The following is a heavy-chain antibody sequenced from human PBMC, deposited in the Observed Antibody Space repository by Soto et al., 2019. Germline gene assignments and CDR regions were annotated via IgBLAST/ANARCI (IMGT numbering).Heavy chain of an antibody. Sequence: SETLSLTCSVSGVTMSYGGFSWSWIRQSRGKGLEWIGYISHLENTYLHPSFKSRLTMSIDRTRNQFSLKLSSVTAADMAVYYCARGGGYDSFDYWGQGVLVTVSS. D-gene: IGHD5-12*01. CDR1: GVTMSYGGFS. J-gene: IGHJ4*02. V-gene: IGHV4-30-2*06. CDR3: ARGGGYDSFDY. CDR2: ISHLENT.